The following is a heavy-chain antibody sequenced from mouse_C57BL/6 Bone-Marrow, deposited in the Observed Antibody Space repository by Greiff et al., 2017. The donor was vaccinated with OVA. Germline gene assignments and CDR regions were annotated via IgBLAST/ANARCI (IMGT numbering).Heavy chain of an antibody. J-gene: IGHJ2*01. V-gene: IGHV1-69*01. CDR1: GYTFTSYW. Sequence: VKLQQPGAELVMPGASVKLSCKASGYTFTSYWMHWVKQRPGQGLEWIGEIDPSDSYTNYNQKFKGKSTLTVDKSSSTAYMQLSSLTSEDSAVDYGAKNYGKGFDDWGKGTTLTVSS. CDR3: AKNYGKGFDD. D-gene: IGHD1-1*01. CDR2: IDPSDSYT.